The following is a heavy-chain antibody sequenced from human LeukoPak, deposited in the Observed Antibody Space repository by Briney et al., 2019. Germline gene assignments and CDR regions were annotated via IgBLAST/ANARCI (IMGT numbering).Heavy chain of an antibody. Sequence: GGSLRLSCAASGFSVSDSYMSWVRQAPGKGLEWVSILYSGGDPYYSASVRGRFTISRDNSKNTLYLQMNTLSAADTAVYFCARGENYYFHTDVWGKGATVTVSS. CDR3: ARGENYYFHTDV. V-gene: IGHV3-66*02. CDR1: GFSVSDSY. J-gene: IGHJ6*03. CDR2: LYSGGDP. D-gene: IGHD2/OR15-2a*01.